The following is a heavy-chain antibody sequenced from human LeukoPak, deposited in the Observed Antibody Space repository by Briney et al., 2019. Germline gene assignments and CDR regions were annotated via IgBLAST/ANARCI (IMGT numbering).Heavy chain of an antibody. CDR1: GGSISSSGSY. D-gene: IGHD1-26*01. CDR3: ANSASYISPQIDY. Sequence: SETLSLTCTVSGGSISSSGSYWGWIRQPPGERLEWIGSIYHSGSTYYNPSLQSRVTISVDTSKNQFSLKLPSVTAADTAVYYCANSASYISPQIDYRGQGTLVTVSS. J-gene: IGHJ4*02. CDR2: IYHSGST. V-gene: IGHV4-39*01.